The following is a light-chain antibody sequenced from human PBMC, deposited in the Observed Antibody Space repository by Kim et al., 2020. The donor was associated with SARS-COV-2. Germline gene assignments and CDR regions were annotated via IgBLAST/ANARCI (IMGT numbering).Light chain of an antibody. CDR1: QSVGSN. CDR2: GAS. V-gene: IGKV3-15*01. Sequence: VSPGERATLSCRASQSVGSNLAWYQQKPGQAPRLLIYGASTRATGIPARLSGSGSGTEFTLTISSLQSEDFAVYYCQHYNNWPLTFGGGTKVDIK. CDR3: QHYNNWPLT. J-gene: IGKJ4*01.